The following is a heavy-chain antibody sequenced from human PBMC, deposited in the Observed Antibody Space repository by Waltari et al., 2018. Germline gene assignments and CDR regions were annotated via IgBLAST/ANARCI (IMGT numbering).Heavy chain of an antibody. D-gene: IGHD3-22*01. CDR3: ARRYDSSGYFTI. J-gene: IGHJ4*02. Sequence: DVPLVQSGAEVKKPGESLKISCKGSGSSFTSYLIVWVRQMREKGLEWMGIIFPGDSDTRYSPSFQGQVTISADKSISTAYLQWSSLKASDTAMYYCARRYDSSGYFTIWGQGTLVTVSS. CDR2: IFPGDSDT. V-gene: IGHV5-51*03. CDR1: GSSFTSYL.